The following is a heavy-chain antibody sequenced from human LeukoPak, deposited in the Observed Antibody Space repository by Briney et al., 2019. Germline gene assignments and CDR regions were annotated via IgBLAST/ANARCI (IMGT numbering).Heavy chain of an antibody. CDR3: AKDLATVTTSGQGAMDV. CDR2: ISTSNT. J-gene: IGHJ6*03. CDR1: GITFTSYA. V-gene: IGHV3-23*01. D-gene: IGHD4-11*01. Sequence: RGSLRLSGGASGITFTSYAMRGGGEAPGKGLEWFSTISTSNTYYADSVKGRFTISRDNSKNTLYLQLNSLRAEDTSVYYCAKDLATVTTSGQGAMDVWGTGTTVTVSS.